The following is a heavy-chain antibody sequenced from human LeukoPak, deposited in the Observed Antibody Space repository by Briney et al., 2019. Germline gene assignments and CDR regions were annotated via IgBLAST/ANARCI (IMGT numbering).Heavy chain of an antibody. CDR3: ARWQQQLPSGMDV. Sequence: GESLKISCKGSGYSFTSYWIGWVRQLPGKGLEWMGIIYPGDSDTRYSPSFQGQVTISADKSISTAYLQWSSLKASDTAMYYCARWQQQLPSGMDVWGQGTTVTVSS. J-gene: IGHJ6*02. D-gene: IGHD6-13*01. CDR1: GYSFTSYW. V-gene: IGHV5-51*01. CDR2: IYPGDSDT.